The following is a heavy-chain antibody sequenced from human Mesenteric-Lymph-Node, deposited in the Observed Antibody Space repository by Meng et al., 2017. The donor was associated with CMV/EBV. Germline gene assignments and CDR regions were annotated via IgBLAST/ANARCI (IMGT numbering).Heavy chain of an antibody. CDR2: IKQDGTSK. V-gene: IGHV3-7*03. Sequence: GESLKISCEASGFIFSSTWMGWVRQAPGKGLEWVANIKQDGTSKYYVDSVKGRFTVSRDNAKNSLYLQMNSLKTEDTAVYYCSGYYYYYGMDVWGQGTTVTVSS. D-gene: IGHD1-26*01. CDR3: SGYYYYYGMDV. CDR1: GFIFSSTW. J-gene: IGHJ6*02.